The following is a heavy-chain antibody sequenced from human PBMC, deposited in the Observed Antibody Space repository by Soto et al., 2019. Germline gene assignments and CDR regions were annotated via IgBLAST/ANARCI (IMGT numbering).Heavy chain of an antibody. J-gene: IGHJ6*02. CDR1: GGSISSSSYY. D-gene: IGHD6-19*01. Sequence: SETLSLTCTVSGGSISSSSYYWGWIRQPPGKGLEWIGSIYYSGSTYYNPSLKSRVTISVDTSKNQFSLKLSSVTAADTAVYYCAGSGWPKTYYYYGMDVWGQGTTVTVSS. V-gene: IGHV4-39*01. CDR3: AGSGWPKTYYYYGMDV. CDR2: IYYSGST.